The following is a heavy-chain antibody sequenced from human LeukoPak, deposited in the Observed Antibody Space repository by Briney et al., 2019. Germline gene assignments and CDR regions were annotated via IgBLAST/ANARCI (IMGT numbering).Heavy chain of an antibody. V-gene: IGHV3-74*01. CDR2: INSDGSST. J-gene: IGHJ3*02. CDR1: GFTFSSYW. D-gene: IGHD6-13*01. CDR3: ARERSSYDAFDI. Sequence: SGGSLRLSCAASGFTFSSYWMHWVRQAPGKWLVWVSRINSDGSSTSYADSVKGRFTISRDNAKNTLYLQMNSLRAEDTAVYYCARERSSYDAFDIWGQGTMVTVSS.